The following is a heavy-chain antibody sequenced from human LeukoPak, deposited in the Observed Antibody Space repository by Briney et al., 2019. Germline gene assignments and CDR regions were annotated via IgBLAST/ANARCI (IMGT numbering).Heavy chain of an antibody. CDR3: ARGPLEDAPLFAFDV. CDR1: GGSFSGYY. V-gene: IGHV4-34*01. CDR2: INHSGST. Sequence: SETLSLTCAVYGGSFSGYYWSWIRQPPGKGLEWIGEINHSGSTNYNPSLKSRVTISVDTSKNQFSLKLSSVTAADTAVYYCARGPLEDAPLFAFDVWGQGTMVTVSS. D-gene: IGHD3-3*01. J-gene: IGHJ3*01.